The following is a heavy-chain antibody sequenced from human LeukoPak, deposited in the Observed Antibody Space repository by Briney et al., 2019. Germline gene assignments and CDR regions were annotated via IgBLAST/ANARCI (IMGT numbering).Heavy chain of an antibody. J-gene: IGHJ4*02. CDR2: ISSSGSTI. CDR1: GFTLSDYY. V-gene: IGHV3-11*01. D-gene: IGHD5-18*01. CDR3: ARGTVDTAMAYFDY. Sequence: GGSLRLSCAASGFTLSDYYMSWIRQAPGKGLEWVSYISSSGSTIYYADSVKGRFTISRDNAKNSLYLQMNSLRAEDTAVYYCARGTVDTAMAYFDYWGQGTLVTVSS.